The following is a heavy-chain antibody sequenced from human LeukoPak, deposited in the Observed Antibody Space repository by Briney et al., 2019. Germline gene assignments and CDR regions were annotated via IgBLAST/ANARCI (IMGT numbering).Heavy chain of an antibody. Sequence: GGSLRLSCAASGFTFSSYAMRWVRQAPGKGLEWVSAISGSGGSTYYADSVKGRFTISRDNSKNTLYLQMNSLRAEDTAVYYCAKDPVLRYFDWLLYWDYWGQGTLVTVSS. CDR3: AKDPVLRYFDWLLYWDY. D-gene: IGHD3-9*01. J-gene: IGHJ4*02. CDR1: GFTFSSYA. CDR2: ISGSGGST. V-gene: IGHV3-23*01.